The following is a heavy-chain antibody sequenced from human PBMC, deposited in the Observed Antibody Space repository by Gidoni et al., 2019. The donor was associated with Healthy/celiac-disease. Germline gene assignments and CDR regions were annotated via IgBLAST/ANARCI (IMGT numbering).Heavy chain of an antibody. CDR3: AKDLYGDYVGDY. CDR1: GFTFSNYA. V-gene: IGHV3-23*01. D-gene: IGHD4-17*01. Sequence: EVQLLESGGGLVQPGGSLRLSCAASGFTFSNYAMTWVRQAPGKGLEWVSTISGTDGSTYYADSVKGRFIISRDNSKNTLYLQMNTLRAEDTAVYYCAKDLYGDYVGDYWGQGTLVTVSP. J-gene: IGHJ4*02. CDR2: ISGTDGST.